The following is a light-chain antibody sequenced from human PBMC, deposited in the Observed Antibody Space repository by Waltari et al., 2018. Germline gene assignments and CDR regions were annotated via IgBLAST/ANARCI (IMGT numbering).Light chain of an antibody. CDR2: DVH. CDR3: YSFTTSSTRV. V-gene: IGLV2-14*03. CDR1: SSDVGHYDY. J-gene: IGLJ1*01. Sequence: QSALTQPASVSGSPGQSITISCTGTSSDVGHYDYVSWFQQHPGNPPKLMIYDVHNRPSGVSTRFSGSKSGNTASLTISGLQAEDEADYYCYSFTTSSTRVFGTGTKVTVL.